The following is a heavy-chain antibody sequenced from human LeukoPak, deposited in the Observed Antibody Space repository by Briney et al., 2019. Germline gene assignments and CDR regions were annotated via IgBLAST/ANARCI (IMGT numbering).Heavy chain of an antibody. CDR1: GFTFSNYN. D-gene: IGHD1-26*01. CDR2: ITRGSIYT. CDR3: ARVPYNGSYGDDYYYYMDV. J-gene: IGHJ6*03. V-gene: IGHV3-21*01. Sequence: GGSLRLSCAASGFTFSNYNMNSVRQTPGKWLEWVSSITRGSIYTFYADSVKGRFTISRDNSKYSLSLQMNSLRAEDTAVYYCARVPYNGSYGDDYYYYMDVWGKGTTVTISS.